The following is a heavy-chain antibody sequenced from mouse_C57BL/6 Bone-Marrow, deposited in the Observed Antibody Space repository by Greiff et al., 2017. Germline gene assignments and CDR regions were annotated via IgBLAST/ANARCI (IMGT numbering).Heavy chain of an antibody. V-gene: IGHV1-18*01. D-gene: IGHD1-1*01. CDR3: ERGEYYGLLLYAMDY. CDR2: INPYNGGT. J-gene: IGHJ4*01. Sequence: EVQLQQSGPELVKPGASVKIPCKASGYTFTDYNMDWVKQSHGQSLEWIGDINPYNGGTIYNQKFKGKATLTVDNSSSPAYMQLRSLTSQDTAVYYCERGEYYGLLLYAMDYWGQGTTVTVSS. CDR1: GYTFTDYN.